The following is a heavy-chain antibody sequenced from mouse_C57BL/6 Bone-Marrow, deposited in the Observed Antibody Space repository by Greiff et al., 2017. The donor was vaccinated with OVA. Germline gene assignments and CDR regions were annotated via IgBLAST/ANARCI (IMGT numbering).Heavy chain of an antibody. CDR1: GYTFTSYW. Sequence: VQLQQPGAELVKPGASVKLSCKASGYTFTSYWMHWVKQRPGQGLEWIGMIHPNSGSTNYNEKFKSKATLTVDKSSSTAYMQLSSLTSEDYAVYYCAFYYGSRGGYCFDYWGQGTTLTVSS. J-gene: IGHJ2*01. V-gene: IGHV1-64*01. CDR2: IHPNSGST. CDR3: AFYYGSRGGYCFDY. D-gene: IGHD1-1*01.